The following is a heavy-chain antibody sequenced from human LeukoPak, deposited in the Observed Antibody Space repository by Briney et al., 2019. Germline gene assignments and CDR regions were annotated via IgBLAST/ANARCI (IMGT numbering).Heavy chain of an antibody. D-gene: IGHD1-26*01. Sequence: ERSLRLSCAASGFTFSSYAMHWVRQAPGKGEWVAVISYDGSNKYYADSVKGRFTISRDNSKNTLYLQMNSLRAEDTAVYYCARGDSGSYYDAFDIWGQGTMVTVSS. CDR2: ISYDGSNK. V-gene: IGHV3-30-3*01. CDR3: ARGDSGSYYDAFDI. J-gene: IGHJ3*02. CDR1: GFTFSSYA.